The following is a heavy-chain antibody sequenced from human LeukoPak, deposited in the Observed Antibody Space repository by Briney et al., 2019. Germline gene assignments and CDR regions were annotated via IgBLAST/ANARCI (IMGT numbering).Heavy chain of an antibody. J-gene: IGHJ4*02. CDR3: ARGDYGDYLGVFDY. Sequence: SETLSLTCSVSGGSISSYYWGWIRQPPGKGLEWIGYIYYSGSTNYNPSLKSRVTISVDTSKNQFSLKLISVTAADTALYYCARGDYGDYLGVFDYWGQGTLVTVSS. D-gene: IGHD4-17*01. V-gene: IGHV4-59*01. CDR1: GGSISSYY. CDR2: IYYSGST.